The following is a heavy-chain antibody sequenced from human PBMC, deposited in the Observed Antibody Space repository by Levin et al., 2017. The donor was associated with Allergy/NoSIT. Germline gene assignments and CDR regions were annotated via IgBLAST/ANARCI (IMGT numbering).Heavy chain of an antibody. Sequence: SQTLSLTCAVYGGSFGGYYWSWLRQPPGKGLEWIGEINHRGYTAYNPSLKSRANISVDTSRKQFSVQLNSVTAADTAVYYCAVFSLRYGTFDIWGPGTMVTVSS. V-gene: IGHV4-34*01. D-gene: IGHD4-17*01. CDR3: AVFSLRYGTFDI. J-gene: IGHJ3*02. CDR1: GGSFGGYY. CDR2: INHRGYT.